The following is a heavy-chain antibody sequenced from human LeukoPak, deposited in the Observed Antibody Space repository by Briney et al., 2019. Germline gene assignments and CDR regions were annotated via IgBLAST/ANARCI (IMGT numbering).Heavy chain of an antibody. CDR3: ARGQYYDFWSGYSS. D-gene: IGHD3-3*01. Sequence: PGGSLRLSCAASGFTFSSYGMHWVRQAPGKGLEWVAFIRYDGSNKYYADSVKGRFTISRDNAKNSLYLRMNSLRAEDTAVYYCARGQYYDFWSGYSSWGQGTLVTVSS. V-gene: IGHV3-30*02. CDR1: GFTFSSYG. J-gene: IGHJ4*02. CDR2: IRYDGSNK.